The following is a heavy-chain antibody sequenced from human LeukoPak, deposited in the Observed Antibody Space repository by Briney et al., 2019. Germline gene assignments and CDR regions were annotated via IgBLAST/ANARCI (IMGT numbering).Heavy chain of an antibody. V-gene: IGHV4-38-2*01. CDR2: IYHSGSI. D-gene: IGHD3-3*01. CDR3: ARLLDDFWSGYPYYFDY. Sequence: SETPSLTCAVSGYSISSGYYWGWIRQPPGKGLEWIGSIYHSGSIYYNPSLKSRVTISVDTSKNQFSLKLSSVTAADTAVYYCARLLDDFWSGYPYYFDYWGQGTLVTVSS. CDR1: GYSISSGYY. J-gene: IGHJ4*02.